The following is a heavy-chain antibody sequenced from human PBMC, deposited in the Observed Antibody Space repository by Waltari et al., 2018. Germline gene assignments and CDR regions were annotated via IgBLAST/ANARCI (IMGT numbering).Heavy chain of an antibody. CDR1: DVMFSTYW. V-gene: IGHV3-7*03. CDR2: INYDGSGI. D-gene: IGHD3-10*01. CDR3: ATYRWLGY. Sequence: DVQLVQSGGGLVPPGGSLSLSSDVPDVMFSTYWMTWVRQASGRGLEWVANINYDGSGIHYVDSVKVRFSISRDNARNTLYLQMNNLRADDTAVYYCATYRWLGYWGQGTLVTVSS. J-gene: IGHJ4*02.